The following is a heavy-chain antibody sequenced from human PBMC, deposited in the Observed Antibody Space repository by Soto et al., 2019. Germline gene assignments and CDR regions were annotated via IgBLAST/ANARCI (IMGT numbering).Heavy chain of an antibody. J-gene: IGHJ3*02. V-gene: IGHV1-69*02. CDR1: GGTFSSYT. Sequence: GASVKVSCKASGGTFSSYTISWVRQAPGQGLEWMGRIIPILGIANYAQKFQGRVTITADKSTSTAYMELSSLRSEDTAVYYCARKKSSSDQYYYDSSGYYAGVAFDIWGQGTMVTVSS. CDR3: ARKKSSSDQYYYDSSGYYAGVAFDI. D-gene: IGHD3-22*01. CDR2: IIPILGIA.